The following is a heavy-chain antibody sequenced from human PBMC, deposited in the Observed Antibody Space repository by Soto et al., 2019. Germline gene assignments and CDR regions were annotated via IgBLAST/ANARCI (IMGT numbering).Heavy chain of an antibody. V-gene: IGHV4-30-2*01. Sequence: QLQLQESGSGLVKPSQTLSLTCAVSGGSISSGGYSWSWIRQPPGKGLEWIGYIYHSGSTYYNPSLKSRVTRSVDRSTNQFPRKLSPVTAADPAVYYCASGIAEDYYYGMDVWGQGTTVTVSS. J-gene: IGHJ6*02. CDR2: IYHSGST. D-gene: IGHD6-13*01. CDR1: GGSISSGGYS. CDR3: ASGIAEDYYYGMDV.